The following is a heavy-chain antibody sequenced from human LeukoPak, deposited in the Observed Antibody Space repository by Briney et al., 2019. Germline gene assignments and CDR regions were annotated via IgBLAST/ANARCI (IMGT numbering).Heavy chain of an antibody. D-gene: IGHD3-10*01. CDR1: GFIFRNYA. CDR3: ARVPYGSGSAWFDP. J-gene: IGHJ5*02. V-gene: IGHV3-30*04. CDR2: ISSDGSKQ. Sequence: GGSLRLSCAASGFIFRNYAMHWLRQAPGKGLEWVAIISSDGSKQYYADSVKGRFTISRDTSKNTLYLQMDSLRADDTAVYYCARVPYGSGSAWFDPWGQGTLVTVSS.